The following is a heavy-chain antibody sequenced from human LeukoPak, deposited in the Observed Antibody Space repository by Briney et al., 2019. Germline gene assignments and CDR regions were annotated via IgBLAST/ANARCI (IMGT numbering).Heavy chain of an antibody. CDR2: IHYSGST. CDR1: GCSVSSGGYY. CDR3: ARVRYFDWLPDDAFDI. Sequence: SQTLSLTCTVSGCSVSSGGYYWSWLRQHPGKGLEWIGYIHYSGSTYYNPSLKSRITISVDTSQTQFSLKLSSVTAADTAVYYCARVRYFDWLPDDAFDIWGQGTMVTVSS. D-gene: IGHD3-9*01. J-gene: IGHJ3*02. V-gene: IGHV4-31*03.